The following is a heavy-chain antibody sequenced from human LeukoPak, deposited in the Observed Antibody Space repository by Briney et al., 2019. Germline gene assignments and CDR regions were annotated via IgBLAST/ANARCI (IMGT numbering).Heavy chain of an antibody. CDR2: INPNSGGT. CDR1: GYTFTGYY. Sequence: ASVEVSCKASGYTFTGYYMHWVRQAPGQGLEWMGWINPNSGGTNYAQKFQGRVTMTRDTSISTAYMELSRLRSDDTAVYYCARGSRWQLVRNDAFDIWGQGTMVTVSS. J-gene: IGHJ3*02. V-gene: IGHV1-2*02. CDR3: ARGSRWQLVRNDAFDI. D-gene: IGHD6-13*01.